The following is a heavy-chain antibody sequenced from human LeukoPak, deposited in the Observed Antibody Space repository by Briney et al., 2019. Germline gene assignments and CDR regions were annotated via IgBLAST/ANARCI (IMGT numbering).Heavy chain of an antibody. V-gene: IGHV4-59*01. CDR2: IYYSGST. CDR3: ASGSHYYGSGYDAFDI. D-gene: IGHD3-10*01. J-gene: IGHJ3*02. Sequence: SETLSLTCTVSGGSISSYYWSWIRQPPGKGLEWIGYIYYSGSTNYNPSLKSRVTISVDTSKNQFSLKLSSVTAADTAVYYCASGSHYYGSGYDAFDIWGQGTMVTVSS. CDR1: GGSISSYY.